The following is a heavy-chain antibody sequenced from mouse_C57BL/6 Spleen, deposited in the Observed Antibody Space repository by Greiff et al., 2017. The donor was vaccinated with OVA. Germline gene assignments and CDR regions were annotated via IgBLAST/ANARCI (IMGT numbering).Heavy chain of an antibody. CDR3: ARGGTAQAKNFDY. CDR2: IDPSDSYT. CDR1: GYTFTSYW. J-gene: IGHJ2*01. D-gene: IGHD3-2*02. Sequence: QVQLQQPGAELVMPGASVKLSCKASGYTFTSYWMHWVKQRPGQGLEWIGEIDPSDSYTNYNQKFKGKSTLTVDKSSSTAYMQRSSLTSEDSAVYYCARGGTAQAKNFDYWGQGTTLTVSS. V-gene: IGHV1-69*01.